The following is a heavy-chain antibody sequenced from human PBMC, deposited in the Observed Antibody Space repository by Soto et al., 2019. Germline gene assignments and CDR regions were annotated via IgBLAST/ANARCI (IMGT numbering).Heavy chain of an antibody. CDR3: ARDPTYDSSGYYDP. J-gene: IGHJ5*02. CDR1: GGSISSYY. D-gene: IGHD3-22*01. CDR2: IYYSGST. Sequence: ETLSLTCTVSGGSISSYYWSWIRQSPGKGLEWIGYIYYSGSTNYNPSLKSRVTISVDTSKNQFSLKLSSVTAADTAVYYCARDPTYDSSGYYDPWGQGTLVTVSS. V-gene: IGHV4-59*01.